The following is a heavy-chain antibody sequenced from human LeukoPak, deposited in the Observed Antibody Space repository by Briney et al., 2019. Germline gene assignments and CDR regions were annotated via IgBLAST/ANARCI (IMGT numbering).Heavy chain of an antibody. J-gene: IGHJ4*02. CDR1: GFTFSSFG. V-gene: IGHV3-33*06. CDR2: IWYDGSNK. Sequence: GGSLRLSCAASGFTFSSFGMHWVRQAPGKGLEWVAVIWYDGSNKYYADSVKGRFTISRDNSKNTLYLQMNSLRAEDTAVYYCAKGRDGYAYFDYWGQGTLVTVSS. D-gene: IGHD5-24*01. CDR3: AKGRDGYAYFDY.